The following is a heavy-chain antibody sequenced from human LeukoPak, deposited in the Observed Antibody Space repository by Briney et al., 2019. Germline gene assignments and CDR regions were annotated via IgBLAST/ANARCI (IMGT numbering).Heavy chain of an antibody. CDR2: ISNPNNYI. V-gene: IGHV3-21*01. CDR3: ARSPDRDYSDMGSCWFDP. Sequence: GGSQRPSCVASAFTFIAQSMNRGRQAQGKGLECVTSISNPNNYINYADSMKGRFTISRVNARNSVYLQMISLRPEDTAVYYCARSPDRDYSDMGSCWFDPWGQGTLVTVSS. CDR1: AFTFIAQS. J-gene: IGHJ5*02. D-gene: IGHD3-22*01.